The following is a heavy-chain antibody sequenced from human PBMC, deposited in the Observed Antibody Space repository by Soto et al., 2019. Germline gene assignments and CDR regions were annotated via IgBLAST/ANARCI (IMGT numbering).Heavy chain of an antibody. Sequence: PGGSLRLSCAASGFTFSSYAMSWVSQAPGKGLEWVSAFRGDGTGAHYADSVKGRFTISRDNSKNTLYLHMNSLKASDTAIYYCATSPFPTQSFGMDVWGQGTTVTSP. CDR1: GFTFSSYA. CDR2: FRGDGTGA. CDR3: ATSPFPTQSFGMDV. D-gene: IGHD2-2*01. V-gene: IGHV3-23*01. J-gene: IGHJ6*02.